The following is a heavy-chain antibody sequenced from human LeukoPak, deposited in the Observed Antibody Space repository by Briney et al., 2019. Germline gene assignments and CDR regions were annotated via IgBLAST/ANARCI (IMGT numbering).Heavy chain of an antibody. V-gene: IGHV3-23*01. J-gene: IGHJ4*02. D-gene: IGHD6-6*01. Sequence: GGSLRLSCAASEFTFSSYAMSWVRQAPGKGLEWVSSISVSGGSTYYADSVKGRFTISRDNSKNTLYLQMNSLRAEDTAVYYCAKAGIGGSSLYYFDYWGQGTLVTVSS. CDR2: ISVSGGST. CDR1: EFTFSSYA. CDR3: AKAGIGGSSLYYFDY.